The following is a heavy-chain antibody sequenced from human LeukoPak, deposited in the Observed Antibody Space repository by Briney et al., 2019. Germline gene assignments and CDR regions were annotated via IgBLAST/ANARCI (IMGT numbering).Heavy chain of an antibody. Sequence: SETLSLTCTVSGASITGHYWSWIRQPPGKGLEWIGFIYYSGTTNYNPSLKSRVTISVDTSKNQFSLNLSSVTAADTAVYYCARSDPYYYDSSDYYYYYGMDVWGQGTTVTVSS. CDR2: IYYSGTT. CDR1: GASITGHY. CDR3: ARSDPYYYDSSDYYYYYGMDV. J-gene: IGHJ6*02. V-gene: IGHV4-59*11. D-gene: IGHD3-22*01.